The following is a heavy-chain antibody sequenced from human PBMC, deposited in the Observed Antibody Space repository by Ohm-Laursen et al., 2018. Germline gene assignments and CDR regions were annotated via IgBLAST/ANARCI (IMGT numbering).Heavy chain of an antibody. CDR1: GGSISSFY. J-gene: IGHJ4*01. V-gene: IGHV4-59*08. Sequence: SDTLSLTCTVSGGSISSFYWSWIRQPPGQGLELIGHVYYSGSTNYSPSVKSRVTISVDRSKSQFSLKLSSVTAADTAVYYCARQSPSRNYYDDSGYYGPFDFWGQGTLVTVSS. CDR2: VYYSGST. CDR3: ARQSPSRNYYDDSGYYGPFDF. D-gene: IGHD3-22*01.